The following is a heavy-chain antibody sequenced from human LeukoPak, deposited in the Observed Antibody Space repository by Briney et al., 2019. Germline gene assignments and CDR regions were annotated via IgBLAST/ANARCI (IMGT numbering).Heavy chain of an antibody. CDR3: ASLYDSSGPMGD. Sequence: GGSLRLSCAASGFTFSSYWVSWVRQAPGKGLEWVANIKQDGSEKYYVDSVKGRFTISRDNAKNSLYLQMNSLRAEDTAVYYCASLYDSSGPMGDWGQGTLVTVSS. J-gene: IGHJ4*02. CDR1: GFTFSSYW. D-gene: IGHD3-22*01. CDR2: IKQDGSEK. V-gene: IGHV3-7*03.